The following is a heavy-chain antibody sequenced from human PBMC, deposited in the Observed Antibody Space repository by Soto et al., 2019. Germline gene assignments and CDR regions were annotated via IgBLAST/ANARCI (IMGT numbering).Heavy chain of an antibody. CDR1: GFTFSNSW. D-gene: IGHD6-6*01. J-gene: IGHJ4*02. CDR3: ARGRSSSD. Sequence: EVQLVESGGGLVQPGGSLRLSCAASGFTFSNSWMTWVRQAPGKGLEWVANIKEDGSDKYYVDSVKGRFTVSRDNAKNSLYLQMDSLRVEDTAGYYCARGRSSSDWGQVHLVTVSS. V-gene: IGHV3-7*01. CDR2: IKEDGSDK.